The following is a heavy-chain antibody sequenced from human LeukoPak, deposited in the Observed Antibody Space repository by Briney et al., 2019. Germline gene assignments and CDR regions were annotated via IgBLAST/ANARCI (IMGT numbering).Heavy chain of an antibody. D-gene: IGHD6-6*01. CDR3: ARDRGLAARYDS. J-gene: IGHJ4*02. V-gene: IGHV1-46*01. CDR1: GYTFTSYS. CDR2: INPSGGST. Sequence: ASVKVSCKASGYTFTSYSLHWTRQAPRQGLEWMGVINPSGGSTTYAQKFQGRVTLTSDMSTSTVELELSSLRYEDTAVYFCARDRGLAARYDSWGQGTLVTVSS.